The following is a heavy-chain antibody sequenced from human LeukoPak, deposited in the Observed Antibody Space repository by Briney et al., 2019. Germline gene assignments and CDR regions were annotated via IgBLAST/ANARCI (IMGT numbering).Heavy chain of an antibody. D-gene: IGHD1-1*01. CDR3: ARRTTGRTFGSLREIKRSREIDY. Sequence: GGSLRLSCAASGFTFSSYSMNWVRQAPGKGLEWVSSISSSSSNIYYADSVKGRFTISRDNAKNSLYLQMNSLRVEDTAVYYCARRTTGRTFGSLREIKRSREIDYWGQGTLVTVSS. CDR2: ISSSSSNI. J-gene: IGHJ4*02. CDR1: GFTFSSYS. V-gene: IGHV3-21*01.